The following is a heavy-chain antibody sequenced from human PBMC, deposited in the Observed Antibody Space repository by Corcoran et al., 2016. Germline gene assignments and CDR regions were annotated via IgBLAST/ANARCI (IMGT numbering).Heavy chain of an antibody. V-gene: IGHV1-58*01. J-gene: IGHJ3*02. CDR2: IVVGSGNT. D-gene: IGHD3-22*01. Sequence: QMQLVQSGPEVKKPGTSVKVSCKASGFTFTSSAVQWVRQARGQRLEWIGWIVVGSGNTNYAQKFQERVTITRDMSTSTAYMELSSMRSEDTAVYYCAAHRTHYYDSRGYYWEGAFDIWGQGTMVTVSS. CDR3: AAHRTHYYDSRGYYWEGAFDI. CDR1: GFTFTSSA.